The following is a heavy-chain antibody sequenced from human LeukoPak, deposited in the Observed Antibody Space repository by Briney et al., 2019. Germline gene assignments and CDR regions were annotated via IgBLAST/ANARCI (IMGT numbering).Heavy chain of an antibody. CDR3: ASARIAAGLNWFDP. CDR1: GYTFTDYY. D-gene: IGHD6-13*01. Sequence: ASVKISCKASGYTFTDYYMHWVQQAPGKGLEWMGLVDPEDGETIYAEKFQGRVTITADTSTDTAYMELSSLRSEDTAVYYCASARIAAGLNWFDPWGQGTLVTVSS. J-gene: IGHJ5*02. V-gene: IGHV1-69-2*01. CDR2: VDPEDGET.